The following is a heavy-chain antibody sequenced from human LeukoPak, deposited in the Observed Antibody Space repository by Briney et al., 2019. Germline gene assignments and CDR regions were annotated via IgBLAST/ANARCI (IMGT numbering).Heavy chain of an antibody. CDR1: GFTFSSYG. J-gene: IGHJ5*02. CDR3: ARDGSLAARRNGGFDP. CDR2: IWYDGSNK. V-gene: IGHV3-33*01. Sequence: GRSLRLSCAASGFTFSSYGMHWVRQAPGKGLEWVAVIWYDGSNKYYADSVKGRFTISRDNSKNTLYLQMNSLRAEDTAVYYCARDGSLAARRNGGFDPWGQGTLVTVSS. D-gene: IGHD6-6*01.